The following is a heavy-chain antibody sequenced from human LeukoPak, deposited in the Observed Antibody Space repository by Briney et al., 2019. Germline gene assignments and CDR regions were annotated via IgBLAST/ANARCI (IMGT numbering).Heavy chain of an antibody. V-gene: IGHV3-48*03. Sequence: GGSLRLSCVTSGFTFSNHEMNWVRQAPGKGLEWVAYTSRGGSDISYADSAKGRFTISSDIASNTLYLQMNSLRVEDTAVYFCVRARLIRLENFFDYWGQGTLVTVS. CDR1: GFTFSNHE. CDR2: TSRGGSDI. CDR3: VRARLIRLENFFDY. D-gene: IGHD2-21*01. J-gene: IGHJ4*02.